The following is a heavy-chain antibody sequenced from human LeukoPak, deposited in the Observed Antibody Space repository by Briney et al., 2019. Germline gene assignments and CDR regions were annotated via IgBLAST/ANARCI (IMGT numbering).Heavy chain of an antibody. CDR1: GFTFSSYS. D-gene: IGHD5-18*01. CDR3: ARVDTAMVILYDAFDI. J-gene: IGHJ3*02. V-gene: IGHV3-21*01. CDR2: ISSSSSYI. Sequence: NPGGSLRLSCAASGFTFSSYSMNWVRQAPGKGLEWVSSISSSSSYIYYADSVKGRFTISRDNAKNSLYLQMNSLRAEDTAVYYCARVDTAMVILYDAFDIWGQGTMVTVSS.